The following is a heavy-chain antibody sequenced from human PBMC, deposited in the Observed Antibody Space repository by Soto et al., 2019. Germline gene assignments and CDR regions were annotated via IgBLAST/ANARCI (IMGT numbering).Heavy chain of an antibody. Sequence: SETLSLTCTVSGGSISSGGYYWSWIRQHPGKGLEWIGYIYYSGSTYYNPSLKSRVTISVDTSKNQFSLKLSSVTAADTAVYYCARGSAAILRLSSDYYGMDVWGQGTTVTVSS. CDR1: GGSISSGGYY. D-gene: IGHD2-2*02. J-gene: IGHJ6*02. CDR3: ARGSAAILRLSSDYYGMDV. CDR2: IYYSGST. V-gene: IGHV4-31*03.